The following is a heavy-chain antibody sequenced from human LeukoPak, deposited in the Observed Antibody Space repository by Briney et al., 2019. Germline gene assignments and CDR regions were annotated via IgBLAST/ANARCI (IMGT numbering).Heavy chain of an antibody. CDR3: AKNPAGYSSSWYFDY. CDR1: GFTFRSYW. Sequence: PGGSLRLSCAASGFTFRSYWMSWVHQAPGKGLEWVSAISGSGGSTYYADSVKGRFTISRDNSKNTLYLQMNSLRAEDTAVYYCAKNPAGYSSSWYFDYWGQGTLVTVSS. J-gene: IGHJ4*02. CDR2: ISGSGGST. D-gene: IGHD6-13*01. V-gene: IGHV3-23*01.